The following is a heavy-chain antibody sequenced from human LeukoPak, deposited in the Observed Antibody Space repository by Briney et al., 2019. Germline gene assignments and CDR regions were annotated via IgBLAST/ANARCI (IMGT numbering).Heavy chain of an antibody. Sequence: ASVKVSCKPSGYSFTAYWIHWVRQAPGQGLEWLGWINPNSGGTNYVQKFQGRVTMTRDTSISTAYLELSRLRSEDTAVYYCGLTVTYSYGMDVWGQGTTVTVSS. V-gene: IGHV1-2*02. CDR1: GYSFTAYW. D-gene: IGHD4-17*01. CDR3: GLTVTYSYGMDV. CDR2: INPNSGGT. J-gene: IGHJ6*02.